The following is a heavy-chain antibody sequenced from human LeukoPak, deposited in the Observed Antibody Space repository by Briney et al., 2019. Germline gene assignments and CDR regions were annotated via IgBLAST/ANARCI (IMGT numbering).Heavy chain of an antibody. CDR2: IIPILGIA. Sequence: SVKVSCKASGGTFSSYAISWVRQAPGQGLEWMGRIIPILGIANYAQKFQGRVTITADKSTSTAYMELSSLRSEDTAVYYCTRVLTTDRGWYTFEFWGQGVLVTVSS. J-gene: IGHJ4*02. CDR3: TRVLTTDRGWYTFEF. D-gene: IGHD6-19*01. V-gene: IGHV1-69*04. CDR1: GGTFSSYA.